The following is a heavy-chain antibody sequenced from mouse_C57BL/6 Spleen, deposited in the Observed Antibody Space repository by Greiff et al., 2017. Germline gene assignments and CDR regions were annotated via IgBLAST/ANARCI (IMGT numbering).Heavy chain of an antibody. V-gene: IGHV1-61*01. J-gene: IGHJ3*01. Sequence: QVQLQQPGAELVRPGSSVKLSCKASGYTFTSYWMDWVKQRPGHGLEWIGNIYPSDSETHYNQKFKDKATLTVDKSSSTAYQQLSSLTSEDSAVYYCARGNDGGYYFAWFAYWGQGTLVTVSA. CDR1: GYTFTSYW. CDR2: IYPSDSET. D-gene: IGHD2-3*01. CDR3: ARGNDGGYYFAWFAY.